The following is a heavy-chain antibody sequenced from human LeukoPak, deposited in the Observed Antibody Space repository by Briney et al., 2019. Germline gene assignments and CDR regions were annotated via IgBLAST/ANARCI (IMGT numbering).Heavy chain of an antibody. Sequence: SGGSLRLSCAASGFTFSNYAMSWVRQAPGKWLEWVSAISGNGDSSYYADSVKGRFTISRDNSKNTLFLQVNSLRAEDTAVYYCAKRDAYDTSGFYPLFDYWSPGTLVTVSS. CDR3: AKRDAYDTSGFYPLFDY. CDR2: ISGNGDSS. D-gene: IGHD3-22*01. J-gene: IGHJ4*02. CDR1: GFTFSNYA. V-gene: IGHV3-23*01.